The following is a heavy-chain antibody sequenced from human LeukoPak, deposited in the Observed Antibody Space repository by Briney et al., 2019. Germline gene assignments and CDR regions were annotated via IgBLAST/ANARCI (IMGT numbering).Heavy chain of an antibody. CDR1: GGSISSSY. Sequence: SETLSLTCTVSGGSISSSYWSWIRQPPGKGLEWVGYIYTSGTTNYNPSLKSRVNISVDTSKNQFSLKLSTVTAADTAVYYCARHAFGLLNNWFDPWGQGTLVTVSS. V-gene: IGHV4-4*09. CDR2: IYTSGTT. CDR3: ARHAFGLLNNWFDP. D-gene: IGHD3/OR15-3a*01. J-gene: IGHJ5*02.